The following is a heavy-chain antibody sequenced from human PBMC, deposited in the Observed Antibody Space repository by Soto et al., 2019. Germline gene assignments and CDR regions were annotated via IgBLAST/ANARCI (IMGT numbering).Heavy chain of an antibody. CDR2: TCYRSKWYN. CDR1: GDSVSSNSAA. D-gene: IGHD5-12*01. J-gene: IGHJ3*02. Sequence: PSQTLSLTCAISGDSVSSNSAAWNWIRQSPSRGLEWLGRTCYRSKWYNDYAVSVKSRITIDADTSRNQFSLQLNSVTPEDTAVYYCARDRRHIVATSDAFDIWGQGTMVT. CDR3: ARDRRHIVATSDAFDI. V-gene: IGHV6-1*01.